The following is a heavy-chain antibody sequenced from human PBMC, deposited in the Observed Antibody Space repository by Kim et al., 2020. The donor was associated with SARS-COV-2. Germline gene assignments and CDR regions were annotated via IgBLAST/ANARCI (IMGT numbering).Heavy chain of an antibody. J-gene: IGHJ3*02. CDR3: ARTARYSGHDSLFAAFDI. D-gene: IGHD5-12*01. Sequence: SETLSLTCTVTGGSISSYYWSWIRQPPGKGLELIWDIYYSGRTTYNPSLKSRVTISVDTSKNQFSLKLSSVTAADTAVYYCARTARYSGHDSLFAAFDIWGQGTMATVSS. CDR2: IYYSGRT. V-gene: IGHV4-59*01. CDR1: GGSISSYY.